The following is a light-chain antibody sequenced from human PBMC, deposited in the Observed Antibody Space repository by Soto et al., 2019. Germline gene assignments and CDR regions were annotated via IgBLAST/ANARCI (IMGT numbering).Light chain of an antibody. J-gene: IGLJ3*02. CDR2: EVN. V-gene: IGLV2-14*01. CDR3: LSYTKPNPRV. Sequence: QSVLSQPASVSGSPGQSITISCTGSNRDVGAYKFVSWYQHHPGKAPKLLIYEVNNRPSGVSSRFSGSKSGNTASLTISGLQPDDEGDYYCLSYTKPNPRVFGGGTKVTVL. CDR1: NRDVGAYKF.